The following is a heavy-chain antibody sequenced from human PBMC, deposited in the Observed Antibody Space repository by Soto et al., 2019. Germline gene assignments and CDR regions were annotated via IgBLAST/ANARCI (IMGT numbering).Heavy chain of an antibody. V-gene: IGHV1-3*01. Sequence: ASVKVSCKASGYTFTSYAMHWVRQAPGQRLEWMGWINAGNGNTKYSQKFQGRVTITRDTSASTAYMELSSLRSEDTAVYYCARDRALAYCGGDCYSRTYYYYGMDVWGQGTTVTSP. CDR1: GYTFTSYA. J-gene: IGHJ6*02. CDR3: ARDRALAYCGGDCYSRTYYYYGMDV. D-gene: IGHD2-21*02. CDR2: INAGNGNT.